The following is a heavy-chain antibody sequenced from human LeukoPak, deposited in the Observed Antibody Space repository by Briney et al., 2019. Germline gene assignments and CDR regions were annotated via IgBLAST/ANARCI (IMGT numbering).Heavy chain of an antibody. D-gene: IGHD3-22*01. CDR3: ARRPDDFDTSEYPY. J-gene: IGHJ4*02. V-gene: IGHV1-8*01. CDR1: GYTFTNYD. Sequence: ASVKVSCKASGYTFTNYDINWVRQAARQGLEWMGWVSPNSGNTGYAQRFQGRVTMTRDTSTTTAYMELSSLTSEDTAVYYCARRPDDFDTSEYPYWGQGTLVTVSS. CDR2: VSPNSGNT.